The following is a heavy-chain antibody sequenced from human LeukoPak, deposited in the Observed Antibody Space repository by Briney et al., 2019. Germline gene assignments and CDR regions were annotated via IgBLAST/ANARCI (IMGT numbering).Heavy chain of an antibody. CDR1: GFTFSSYA. J-gene: IGHJ4*02. V-gene: IGHV3-23*01. CDR3: AILPGYSSSWYEVDY. D-gene: IGHD6-13*01. Sequence: PGGSLRLSCAASGFTFSSYAMSWVRQAPGEGLEWVSGISGSGGSTYYADSVKGRFTISRDNSKNTLYLQMNSPRAEDTAVYYCAILPGYSSSWYEVDYWGQGTLVTVSS. CDR2: ISGSGGST.